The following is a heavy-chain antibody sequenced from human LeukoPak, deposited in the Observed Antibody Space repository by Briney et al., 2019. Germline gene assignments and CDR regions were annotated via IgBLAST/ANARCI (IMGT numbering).Heavy chain of an antibody. J-gene: IGHJ6*03. CDR1: GGSFSGYY. D-gene: IGHD2-2*01. CDR2: INHSGST. Sequence: SETLSLTCAVYGGSFSGYYWSWIRQPPGKGLEWIGEINHSGSTNYNPSLKSRVTISVDTSKNQFSLKLSSVTAADTAVYYCARGTVVVPAARSRRHYYYMDVWGKGTTVTVSS. V-gene: IGHV4-34*01. CDR3: ARGTVVVPAARSRRHYYYMDV.